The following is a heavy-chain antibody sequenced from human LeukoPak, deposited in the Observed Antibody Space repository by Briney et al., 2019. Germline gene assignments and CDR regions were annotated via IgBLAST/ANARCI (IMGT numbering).Heavy chain of an antibody. CDR1: EFTFRSFN. CDR2: ISTDSKFK. Sequence: GGSLRLSCAASEFTFRSFNMVWVRQAPGKGLEWVSSISTDSKFKYYSDSVAGRFTISRDNAENSLSLQMNSLRVDDTATYYCVRGPRSHRSDLTKWYFDLWGRGTLVSVSS. V-gene: IGHV3-21*01. J-gene: IGHJ2*01. CDR3: VRGPRSHRSDLTKWYFDL.